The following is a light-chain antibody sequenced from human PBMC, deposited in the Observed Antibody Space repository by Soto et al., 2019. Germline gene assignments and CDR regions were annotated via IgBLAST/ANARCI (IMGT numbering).Light chain of an antibody. CDR1: QSVSTN. J-gene: IGKJ4*01. V-gene: IGKV3-15*01. CDR2: YAS. Sequence: EIVMTQSPATLSVSPGERDTLSCRASQSVSTNLAWYQHKPGQAPKLLIYYASTRATGIPATFSGSGSGTEFTLTISSLQSEDSALYYCQQYHDWPRTFGGGTKVEIK. CDR3: QQYHDWPRT.